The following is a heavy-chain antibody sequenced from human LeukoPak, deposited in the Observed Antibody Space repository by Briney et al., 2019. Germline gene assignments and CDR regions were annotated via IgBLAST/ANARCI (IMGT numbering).Heavy chain of an antibody. J-gene: IGHJ4*02. CDR1: GFTFSSYS. Sequence: GGSLRLSCAASGFTFSSYSMNWVRQAPGKGLEWVSSISSSSSYIYYADSVKGRFAISRDNAKNSLYLQMNSLRAEDTAVYYCASTLGYCSSTSCAKSDYWGQGTLVTVSS. V-gene: IGHV3-21*01. CDR3: ASTLGYCSSTSCAKSDY. CDR2: ISSSSSYI. D-gene: IGHD2-2*01.